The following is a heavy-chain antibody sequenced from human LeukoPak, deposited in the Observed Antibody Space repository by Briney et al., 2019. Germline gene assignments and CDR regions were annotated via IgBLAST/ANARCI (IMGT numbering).Heavy chain of an antibody. CDR2: ISGSGGST. CDR1: GFTFSSYA. CDR3: AKGGAFSTYYFDY. D-gene: IGHD4/OR15-4a*01. J-gene: IGHJ4*02. V-gene: IGHV3-23*01. Sequence: GGSLRLSCAASGFTFSSYAMSWFRQAPGKGLEWVSGISGSGGSTCYADSVKGRFTISRDNSKNTPYLQMNSLRAEDTAVYYCAKGGAFSTYYFDYWGQGTLVTVSS.